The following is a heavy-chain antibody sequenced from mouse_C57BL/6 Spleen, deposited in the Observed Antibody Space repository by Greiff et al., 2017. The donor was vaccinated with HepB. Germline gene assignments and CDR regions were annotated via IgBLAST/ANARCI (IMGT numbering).Heavy chain of an antibody. V-gene: IGHV1-69*01. CDR2: IDPSDSYT. D-gene: IGHD2-5*01. J-gene: IGHJ2*01. Sequence: QVQLQQPGAELVMPGASVKLSCKASGYTFTSYWMHWVKQRPGQGLEWIGEIDPSDSYTNYNQKFKGKSTLTVDKSSSTAYMQLSSLTSEDSAVYYCARRGIYYSNYDYWGQGTTLTVSS. CDR3: ARRGIYYSNYDY. CDR1: GYTFTSYW.